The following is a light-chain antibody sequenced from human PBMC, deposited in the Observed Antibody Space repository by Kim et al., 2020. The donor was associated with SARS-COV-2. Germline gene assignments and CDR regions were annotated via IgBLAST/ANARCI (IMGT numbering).Light chain of an antibody. Sequence: SYELTQPPSVSVAPGQTARITCSGDNLGDKYASWYQQKPGQSPMVVIYQDNKRPSGIPERFSGSNSGNTATLTISGTQTMDEADYYCQAWDSGSVIFGGGTKLTVL. CDR1: NLGDKY. V-gene: IGLV3-1*01. CDR2: QDN. CDR3: QAWDSGSVI. J-gene: IGLJ2*01.